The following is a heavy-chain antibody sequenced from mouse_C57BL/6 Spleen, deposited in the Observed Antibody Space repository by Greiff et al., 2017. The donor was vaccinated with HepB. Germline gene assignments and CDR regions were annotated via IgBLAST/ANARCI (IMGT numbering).Heavy chain of an antibody. CDR3: ARHDGYYGGYAMDY. CDR1: GFTFSSYG. D-gene: IGHD2-3*01. V-gene: IGHV5-6*01. Sequence: EVQGVESGGDLVKPGGSLKLSCAASGFTFSSYGMSWVRQTPDKRLEWVATISSGGSYTYYPESVKGRFTISRDNAKNTLYLQMSSLKSEDTAMYYCARHDGYYGGYAMDYWGQGTSVTVSS. CDR2: ISSGGSYT. J-gene: IGHJ4*01.